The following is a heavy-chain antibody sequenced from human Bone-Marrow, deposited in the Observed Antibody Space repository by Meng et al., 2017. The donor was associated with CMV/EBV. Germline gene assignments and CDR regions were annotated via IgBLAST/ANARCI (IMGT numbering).Heavy chain of an antibody. CDR1: GFTFSSYE. D-gene: IGHD2-2*01. CDR3: ARGWAYQLLPGGWFDP. Sequence: LSLTCAASGFTFSSYEMNWVRQAPGKGLEWVSYISSSGSTIYYADSVKGRFTISRDHAKNSPYLQMNSLRAEDTAVYYCARGWAYQLLPGGWFDPWGQGTLVPVSS. CDR2: ISSSGSTI. J-gene: IGHJ5*02. V-gene: IGHV3-48*03.